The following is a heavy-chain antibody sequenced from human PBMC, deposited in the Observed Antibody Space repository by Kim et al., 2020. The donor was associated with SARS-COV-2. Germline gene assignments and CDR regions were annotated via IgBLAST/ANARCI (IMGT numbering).Heavy chain of an antibody. V-gene: IGHV3-20*04. CDR1: GFTFATYG. CDR3: ARPLLFVAAFDI. J-gene: IGHJ3*02. Sequence: GGSLRLSCAASGFTFATYGMSWVRQVPGKGLEWVSGIRWNGDSTGYADSVKGRFSISRDNAKNTLYLQMNSLRAEDTALYYCARPLLFVAAFDIWGQGT. D-gene: IGHD6-6*01. CDR2: IRWNGDST.